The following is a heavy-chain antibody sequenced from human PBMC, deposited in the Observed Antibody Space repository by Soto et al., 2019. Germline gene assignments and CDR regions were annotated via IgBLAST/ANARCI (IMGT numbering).Heavy chain of an antibody. J-gene: IGHJ4*02. V-gene: IGHV4-39*02. Sequence: PSETLSLTCTVSGGSISRIGYYWGWVRQPPGKGLEWIGSIYYNGVAHYSPSLETRLTISVDTSKNHFSLKLNSVTAADTAVYYCARQYGYNYGHIEHSGQGTVVTVSS. CDR1: GGSISRIGYY. CDR3: ARQYGYNYGHIEH. D-gene: IGHD5-18*01. CDR2: IYYNGVA.